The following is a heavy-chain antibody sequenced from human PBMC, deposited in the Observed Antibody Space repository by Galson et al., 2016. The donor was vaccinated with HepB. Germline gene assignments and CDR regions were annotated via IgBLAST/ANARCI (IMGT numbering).Heavy chain of an antibody. CDR3: ALASRRGEYFDS. CDR2: IVPLFGAA. V-gene: IGHV1-69*13. J-gene: IGHJ4*02. Sequence: SVKVSCKASGGTFRNSALSWVRQAPGKGLEWMGSIVPLFGAANYAPNFQGRVTITAHEATGTAYMDLSSLSSEDTAIYYCALASRRGEYFDSWGQGTLATVSS. CDR1: GGTFRNSA. D-gene: IGHD3-10*01.